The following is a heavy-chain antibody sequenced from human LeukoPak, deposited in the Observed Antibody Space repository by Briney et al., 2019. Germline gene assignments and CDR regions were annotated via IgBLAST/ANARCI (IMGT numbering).Heavy chain of an antibody. CDR1: GGSISSGGYY. J-gene: IGHJ6*02. Sequence: SQTLSLTCTVSGGSISSGGYYWSWIRQHPGKGLEWIGYIYYSGSTYYNPSLKSRVTISVDTSKNQFSLKLSSVTAADTAVYYCARLAIVVVPAAILNYYGMDVWGQGTTVTVSS. V-gene: IGHV4-31*03. D-gene: IGHD2-2*02. CDR3: ARLAIVVVPAAILNYYGMDV. CDR2: IYYSGST.